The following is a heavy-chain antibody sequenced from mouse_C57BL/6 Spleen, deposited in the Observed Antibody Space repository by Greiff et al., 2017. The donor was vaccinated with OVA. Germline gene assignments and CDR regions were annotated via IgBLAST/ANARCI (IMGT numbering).Heavy chain of an antibody. D-gene: IGHD1-1*01. V-gene: IGHV5-17*01. CDR1: GFTFSDYG. CDR3: AREHYYGSSYWYFDV. CDR2: ISSGSSTI. Sequence: EVQRVESGGGLVKPGGSLKLSCAASGFTFSDYGMHWVRQAPEKGLEWVAYISSGSSTIYYADTVKGRFTISRDNAKNTLFLQMTSLRSEDTAMYYSAREHYYGSSYWYFDVWGTGTTVTVSS. J-gene: IGHJ1*03.